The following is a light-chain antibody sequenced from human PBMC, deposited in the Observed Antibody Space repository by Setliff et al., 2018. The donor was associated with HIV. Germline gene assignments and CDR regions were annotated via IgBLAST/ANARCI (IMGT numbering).Light chain of an antibody. CDR3: QQRKNWPLT. CDR2: DAS. V-gene: IGKV3-11*01. CDR1: QSVSYY. Sequence: EIVLTRSPATLSLSPGERATLSCRASQSVSYYLAWYQQKPGQAPRLLIYDASNRATGIPARFSGSGSGTDFTLTISSLEPEDFAVYYCQQRKNWPLTFGPGTKVDIK. J-gene: IGKJ3*01.